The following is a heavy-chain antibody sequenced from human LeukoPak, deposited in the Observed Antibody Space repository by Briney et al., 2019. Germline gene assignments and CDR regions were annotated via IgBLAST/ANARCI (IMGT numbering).Heavy chain of an antibody. Sequence: ASVKVSCETSGYIFTDYYIHWVRQVPGQGLEWLGWINLNSGATKYSQKLQARVTMTRDTSISTAYMDLSGLKSDDTAVYYCARDSISVAGTFFDYWGQGTLLTVSS. V-gene: IGHV1-2*02. CDR1: GYIFTDYY. D-gene: IGHD6-19*01. J-gene: IGHJ4*02. CDR3: ARDSISVAGTFFDY. CDR2: INLNSGAT.